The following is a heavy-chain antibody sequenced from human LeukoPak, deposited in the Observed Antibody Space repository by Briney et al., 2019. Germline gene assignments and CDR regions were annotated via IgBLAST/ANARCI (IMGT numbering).Heavy chain of an antibody. V-gene: IGHV5-51*01. J-gene: IGHJ4*02. CDR3: ARHVMDATYSTGLGY. D-gene: IGHD2-2*01. CDR2: IYPGDSDP. Sequence: GESLKLSCQGSGYSFTNYWIAWVRQMPGKGLEWMGTIYPGDSDPRYSPSLQGQITISVDKSTSTAYLQCSSLKASDTAIYYCARHVMDATYSTGLGYWGQGTLVTVSS. CDR1: GYSFTNYW.